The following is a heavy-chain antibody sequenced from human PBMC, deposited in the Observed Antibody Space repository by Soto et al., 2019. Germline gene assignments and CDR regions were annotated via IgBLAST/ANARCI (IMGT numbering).Heavy chain of an antibody. D-gene: IGHD3-10*01. CDR3: ASTYYASGSSRFDP. CDR1: GGSFSYYY. Sequence: QVQLQQWGAGLLKPSETLSLTCAVYGGSFSYYYWSWIRQPPGKGLEWIGEINHSGSTSQNPSLKSRVTKSVDTSKNQFSLKLSSVTAADTAVYYCASTYYASGSSRFDPWGQGTLVTVSS. V-gene: IGHV4-34*01. CDR2: INHSGST. J-gene: IGHJ5*02.